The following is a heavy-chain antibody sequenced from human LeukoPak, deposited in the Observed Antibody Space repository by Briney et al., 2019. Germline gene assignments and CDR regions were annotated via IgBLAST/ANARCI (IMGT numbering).Heavy chain of an antibody. CDR1: GFTFSNYW. J-gene: IGHJ3*02. Sequence: GGSPRLSCAASGFTFSNYWMSWVRQAPGKGLEWVSGINWNGGSTGYADSVKGRFTISRDNAKNSLYLQMNSLRAEDTALYHCARGLDYYGSGSFHDAFDIWGQGTMVTVSS. D-gene: IGHD3-10*01. CDR2: INWNGGST. V-gene: IGHV3-20*01. CDR3: ARGLDYYGSGSFHDAFDI.